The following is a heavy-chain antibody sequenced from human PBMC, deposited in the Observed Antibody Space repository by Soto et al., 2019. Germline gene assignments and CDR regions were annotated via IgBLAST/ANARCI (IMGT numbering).Heavy chain of an antibody. Sequence: EVQLVASGGVLVKPGESLRLSCAGSGLSFSDVKMTWVRQLPGKGLEWVGRIQTKTGGGTADYPAAVRGRFTISRDDSKITLYLQLHSLKTEDTAVYYCATDYGWAFQIWGQGTTVTVSS. J-gene: IGHJ3*02. V-gene: IGHV3-15*01. CDR3: ATDYGWAFQI. CDR1: GLSFSDVK. D-gene: IGHD4-17*01. CDR2: IQTKTGGGTA.